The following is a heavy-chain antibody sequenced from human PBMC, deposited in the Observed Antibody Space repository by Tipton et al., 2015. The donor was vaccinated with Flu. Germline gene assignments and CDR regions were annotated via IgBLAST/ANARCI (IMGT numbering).Heavy chain of an antibody. CDR1: GYSISSGYY. CDR2: IYHRGTT. V-gene: IGHV4-38-2*02. J-gene: IGHJ4*02. CDR3: ARGRVGAATFDY. D-gene: IGHD2-15*01. Sequence: TLSLTCTVSGYSISSGYYWAWIRQPPGKGLEWIGSIYHRGTTYYNPSLQSRITISVDTSNNQFSLKLGSVTAADTAVFYCARGRVGAATFDYWGQGTLVTVSS.